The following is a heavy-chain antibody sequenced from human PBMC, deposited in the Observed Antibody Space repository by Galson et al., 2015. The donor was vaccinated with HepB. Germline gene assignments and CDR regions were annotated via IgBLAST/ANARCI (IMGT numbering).Heavy chain of an antibody. V-gene: IGHV1-2*06. D-gene: IGHD3-22*01. J-gene: IGHJ6*02. CDR3: ARDDSSGYYYGTDV. Sequence: SVKVSCKASGYTFTTYYIHWVRQAPGQGLEWMGRMNPNSGGTNYAQKFQGRVTMARDTSISTAYMELSRLTSDDTAVFYCARDDSSGYYYGTDVWGQGTTVTVSS. CDR2: MNPNSGGT. CDR1: GYTFTTYY.